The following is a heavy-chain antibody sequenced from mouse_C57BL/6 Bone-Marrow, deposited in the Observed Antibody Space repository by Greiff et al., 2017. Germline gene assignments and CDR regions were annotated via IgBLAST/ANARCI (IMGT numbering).Heavy chain of an antibody. J-gene: IGHJ1*03. V-gene: IGHV14-4*01. CDR2: IDPENGDT. CDR3: PSSGRIATVVKFLYWYFCV. D-gene: IGHD1-1*01. Sequence: EVQLQQSGAELVRPGASVKLSCTASGFNIKDDYMHWVKQRPEQGLEWIGWIDPENGDTAYASKFQGKATISADTSSTTAYLQLSSLTSEDTAVYYGPSSGRIATVVKFLYWYFCVGGTGTTVTVSS. CDR1: GFNIKDDY.